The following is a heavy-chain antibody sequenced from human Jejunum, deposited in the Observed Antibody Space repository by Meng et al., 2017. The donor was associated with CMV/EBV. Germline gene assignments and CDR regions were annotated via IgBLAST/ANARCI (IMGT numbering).Heavy chain of an antibody. J-gene: IGHJ4*02. CDR1: GFSLSTFG. CDR2: IYDGKDE. D-gene: IGHD6-19*01. CDR3: AKVGFGWYSIDY. V-gene: IGHV3-30*02. Sequence: VEWVGLGGGLVHLGGSLCFSCVVSGFSLSTFGMHWIRQAPGKGPEWVACIYDGKDESYADPVKGRFTISTDNSKNTMYLQMNTLGPEDTAVYYCAKVGFGWYSIDYWGQGTLVTVSS.